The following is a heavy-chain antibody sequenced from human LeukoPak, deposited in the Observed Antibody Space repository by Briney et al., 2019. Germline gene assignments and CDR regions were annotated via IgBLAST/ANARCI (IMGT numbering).Heavy chain of an antibody. V-gene: IGHV4-34*01. CDR1: GGSFSGYY. D-gene: IGHD3-22*01. Sequence: SETLSLTCAVYGGSFSGYYWSWIRQPPGKGLEWIGSIYYSGSTYYNPSLKSRVTISVDTSKNQSSLKPSSVTAADTAVYYCARVRFEDYYDSSGYYYYFDYWGQGTLVTVSS. CDR3: ARVRFEDYYDSSGYYYYFDY. CDR2: IYYSGST. J-gene: IGHJ4*02.